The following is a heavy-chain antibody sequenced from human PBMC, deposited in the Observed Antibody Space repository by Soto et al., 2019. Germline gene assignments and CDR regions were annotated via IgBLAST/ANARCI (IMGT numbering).Heavy chain of an antibody. J-gene: IGHJ3*02. Sequence: DGQLLESWGGLVQPGGSLRLSCAASGFTFSVFAMSWVRQAPGKGLELVSTISGRGEKTYYADSVKGRFTISRDNSKNTLNLQMNSLRGEDTAVYYCAKDRGTGDYGVNAVDIWGQVKMVSVAS. V-gene: IGHV3-23*01. CDR1: GFTFSVFA. D-gene: IGHD7-27*01. CDR2: ISGRGEKT. CDR3: AKDRGTGDYGVNAVDI.